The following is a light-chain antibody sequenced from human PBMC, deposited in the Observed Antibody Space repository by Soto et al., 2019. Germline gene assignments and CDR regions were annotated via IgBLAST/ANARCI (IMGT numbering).Light chain of an antibody. V-gene: IGKV2D-29*02. J-gene: IGKJ5*01. CDR2: EVS. CDR3: MQSTQLPPT. Sequence: DVVMTQTPLSLSVPAGQPASISCKSSQSLLHITGETFLFWYLQKPGQSPQLLIYEVSTRVSGVPDRFSGSGSGTDFTLEISRVETDDVGIYYCMQSTQLPPTFGQGTRLEIK. CDR1: QSLLHITGETF.